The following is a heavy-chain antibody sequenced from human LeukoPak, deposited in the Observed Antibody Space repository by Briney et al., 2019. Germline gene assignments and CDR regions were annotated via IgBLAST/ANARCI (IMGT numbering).Heavy chain of an antibody. CDR1: GGSISSYY. CDR3: ARGGRAVNLDY. J-gene: IGHJ4*02. D-gene: IGHD4-11*01. CDR2: IYYSGST. Sequence: SETLSLTCTVSGGSISSYYWSWIRQPPGKGLEWIGYIYYSGSTNYNPSLKSRVTISVDTSKNQFSLKLSSVTAADTAVYYCARGGRAVNLDYWGQGTLVTVSS. V-gene: IGHV4-59*01.